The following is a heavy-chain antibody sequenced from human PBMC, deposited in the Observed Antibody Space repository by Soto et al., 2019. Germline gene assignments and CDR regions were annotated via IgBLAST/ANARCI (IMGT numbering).Heavy chain of an antibody. J-gene: IGHJ4*02. V-gene: IGHV3-23*01. CDR1: GFTFSSYA. D-gene: IGHD6-13*01. CDR3: AKDRIAADSFDY. Sequence: EVQLLESGGGLVQPGGSLRLSCAASGFTFSSYAMSWVRQAPGKGLEWVSAISGSGGSTYYADSVKGRITISRDNSKNTLYLQMNSLRAEDTAVYYCAKDRIAADSFDYWGQGTLVTVSS. CDR2: ISGSGGST.